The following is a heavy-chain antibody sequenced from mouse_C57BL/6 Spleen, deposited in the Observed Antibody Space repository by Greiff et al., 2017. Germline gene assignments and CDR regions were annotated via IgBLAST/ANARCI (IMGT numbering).Heavy chain of an antibody. D-gene: IGHD1-1*01. J-gene: IGHJ2*01. CDR3: ARERITTVVADYFDY. CDR1: GYTFTSYW. Sequence: LQPGAELVRPGSSVKLSCKASGYTFTSYWMHWVKQRPIQGLEWIGNIDPSDSETHYNQKFKDKATLTVDKSSSTAYMQLSSLTSEDSAVYYCARERITTVVADYFDYWGQGTTLTVSS. V-gene: IGHV1-52*01. CDR2: IDPSDSET.